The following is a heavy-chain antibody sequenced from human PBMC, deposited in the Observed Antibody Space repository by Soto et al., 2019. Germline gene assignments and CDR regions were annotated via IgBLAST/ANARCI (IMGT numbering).Heavy chain of an antibody. CDR1: GGSISTDY. J-gene: IGHJ3*02. Sequence: EARSLTCTGSGGSISTDYWSWIRQPPGKGLEWIGYIYYSGSTNYNPSLKSRVTISVDTSKNQFSLKLSSVTAADTAVYYCARDQDGAFDIWGQGTMVT. CDR3: ARDQDGAFDI. CDR2: IYYSGST. V-gene: IGHV4-59*01.